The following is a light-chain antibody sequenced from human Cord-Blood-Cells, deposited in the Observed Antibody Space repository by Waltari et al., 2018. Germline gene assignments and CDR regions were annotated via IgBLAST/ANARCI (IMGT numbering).Light chain of an antibody. Sequence: QSVLTQPRSVSGSPGQSVTISCTGTSSDVGGYNYVSWYQQHPGKAHKLMIYDVSKRPSGVPDRFSGSKSGNTASLTISGLQAEDDADYYCCSDAGSYTYVVGTGTKVTVL. CDR3: CSDAGSYTYV. CDR1: SSDVGGYNY. V-gene: IGLV2-11*01. CDR2: DVS. J-gene: IGLJ1*01.